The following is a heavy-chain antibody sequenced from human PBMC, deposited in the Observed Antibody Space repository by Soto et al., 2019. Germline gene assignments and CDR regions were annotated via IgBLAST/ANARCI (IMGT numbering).Heavy chain of an antibody. CDR3: ARELIPGYYYDSSGPLGYYYGMDV. CDR1: GYTFTSYG. D-gene: IGHD3-22*01. Sequence: GASLKVSCKASGYTFTSYGISWVRQAPGQGLEWMGWISAYNGNTNYAQKLQGRVTMTTDTSTSTAYMELRSLRSDDTAVYYCARELIPGYYYDSSGPLGYYYGMDVWGQGTTVTVSS. V-gene: IGHV1-18*01. CDR2: ISAYNGNT. J-gene: IGHJ6*02.